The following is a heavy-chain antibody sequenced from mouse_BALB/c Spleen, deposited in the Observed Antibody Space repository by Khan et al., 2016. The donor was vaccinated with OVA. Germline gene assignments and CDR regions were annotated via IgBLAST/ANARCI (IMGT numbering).Heavy chain of an antibody. CDR2: IYPVDGST. Sequence: QVQLQQAGPELVKPGALVKISCKASGYTFTAYDINWVKQRPGQGLAWIGWIYPVDGSTEYNENFKDKATLTADKSSNTAYMQLSGLTSEKSAVYFCAREGLRGVGLDYWGQGTSVSVSS. V-gene: IGHV1S56*01. CDR3: AREGLRGVGLDY. CDR1: GYTFTAYD. J-gene: IGHJ4*01. D-gene: IGHD2-4*01.